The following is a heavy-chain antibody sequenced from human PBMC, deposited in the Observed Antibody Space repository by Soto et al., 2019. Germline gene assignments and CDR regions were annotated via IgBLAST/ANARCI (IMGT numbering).Heavy chain of an antibody. J-gene: IGHJ5*02. CDR1: GGSFSGYY. CDR3: ARGEGAAAGTGWFDP. D-gene: IGHD6-13*01. CDR2: INHSGST. V-gene: IGHV4-34*01. Sequence: SETLSLTCAVYGGSFSGYYWSWIRQPPGKGLEWIGEINHSGSTNYNPSLKSRVTISVDTSKNQFSLKLSSVTAADTAAYYCARGEGAAAGTGWFDPWGQGTLVTVSS.